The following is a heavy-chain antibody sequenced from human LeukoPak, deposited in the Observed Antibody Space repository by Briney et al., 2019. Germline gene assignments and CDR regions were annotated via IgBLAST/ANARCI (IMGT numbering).Heavy chain of an antibody. CDR2: ISGSGVSR. Sequence: GGALRLSCAASGFTFSSYAMSWVRQAPGEGREGVSAISGSGVSRFSADSVQGRFTISRDNSKNTVYLQMNSLRAEDTAVYYCAKMRGHDRGAFDIWGQGTMVTVSS. CDR3: AKMRGHDRGAFDI. CDR1: GFTFSSYA. V-gene: IGHV3-23*01. J-gene: IGHJ3*02. D-gene: IGHD1-14*01.